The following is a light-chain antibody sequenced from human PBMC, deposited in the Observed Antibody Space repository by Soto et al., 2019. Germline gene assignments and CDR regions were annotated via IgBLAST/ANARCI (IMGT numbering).Light chain of an antibody. CDR3: CAYAGDSVYV. CDR2: EVT. Sequence: QSALAQPASVSGSPGQSITISCTGTSTDVGSYNVVSWYQQHPGKAPKLMIYEVTKRPSGVSNRFSGSKSGNTASLTISGLQPEDEADYYCCAYAGDSVYVFGPGTKVTVL. V-gene: IGLV2-23*02. J-gene: IGLJ1*01. CDR1: STDVGSYNV.